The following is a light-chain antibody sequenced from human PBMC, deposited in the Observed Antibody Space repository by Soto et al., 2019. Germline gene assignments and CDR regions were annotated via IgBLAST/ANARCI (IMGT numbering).Light chain of an antibody. V-gene: IGKV3-11*01. CDR1: QSVSSY. CDR2: DAS. Sequence: ESVLTHAPSTPSVSPGETATLSCRASQSVSSYLAWYQQNPGQAPRLLIYDASNRATGIPARFSGSGSGTDFTLTISSLEPEDFAVYYCQQRNSWPPTFPFGQGTGPAIK. CDR3: QQRNSWPPTFP. J-gene: IGKJ5*01.